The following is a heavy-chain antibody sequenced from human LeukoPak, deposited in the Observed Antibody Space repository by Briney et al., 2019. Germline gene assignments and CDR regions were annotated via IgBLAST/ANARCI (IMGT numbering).Heavy chain of an antibody. D-gene: IGHD3-10*01. CDR3: AKTGNYHHNWFDP. CDR2: ISFDGSNK. CDR1: GFTFSSYT. Sequence: GGSLRLSCAASGFTFSSYTMHWVRQAPGKGLEWVAVISFDGSNKYYVDSVEGRFTISRDSSKSTLFLQMNSLRTEDTAVYYCAKTGNYHHNWFDPWGQGTLVTVSS. J-gene: IGHJ5*02. V-gene: IGHV3-30*18.